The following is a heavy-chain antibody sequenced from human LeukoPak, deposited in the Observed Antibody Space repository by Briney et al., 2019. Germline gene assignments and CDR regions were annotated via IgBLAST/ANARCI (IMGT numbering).Heavy chain of an antibody. CDR1: GFTFSSYW. J-gene: IGHJ6*02. Sequence: PGGSLRLSCAASGFTFSSYWMHWVRHAPGKGLVWVSRINSDGSSTSYADSVKGRFTISRDNAKNTLYLQMNSLRAEDTAVYYCARYCSSTSCYLHGMDVWGQGTTVTVSS. CDR3: ARYCSSTSCYLHGMDV. D-gene: IGHD2-2*01. CDR2: INSDGSST. V-gene: IGHV3-74*01.